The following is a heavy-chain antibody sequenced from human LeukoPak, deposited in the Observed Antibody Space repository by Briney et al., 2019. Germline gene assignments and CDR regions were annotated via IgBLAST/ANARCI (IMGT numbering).Heavy chain of an antibody. CDR2: INHSGST. J-gene: IGHJ5*02. Sequence: SETLSLTCAVYGGSFSDYYWSWLRQPPGKGLEWIGEINHSGSTNYNPSLKSRVAISVDTSKNQFSLKLSSVTAADTAVYYCARGGYDFWSGYYTDWFDPWGQGTLVTVSS. CDR3: ARGGYDFWSGYYTDWFDP. V-gene: IGHV4-34*01. D-gene: IGHD3-3*01. CDR1: GGSFSDYY.